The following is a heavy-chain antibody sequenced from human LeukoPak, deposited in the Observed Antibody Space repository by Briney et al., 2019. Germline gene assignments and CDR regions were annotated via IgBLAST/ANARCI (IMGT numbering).Heavy chain of an antibody. CDR1: GFTFSSYR. J-gene: IGHJ3*02. D-gene: IGHD1-26*01. Sequence: GGSLRLSCAASGFTFSSYRMNWVRQAPGKGLEWVSYISSSSSTIYYADSVKGRSTISRDNAKNSLYLQMNSLRAEDTAVYYCARVGKWELPGAFDIWGQGTMVTVSS. CDR2: ISSSSSTI. V-gene: IGHV3-48*01. CDR3: ARVGKWELPGAFDI.